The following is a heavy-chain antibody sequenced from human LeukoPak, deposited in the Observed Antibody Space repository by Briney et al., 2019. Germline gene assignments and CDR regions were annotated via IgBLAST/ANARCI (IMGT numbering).Heavy chain of an antibody. CDR2: IGMNGGTT. D-gene: IGHD1-1*01. Sequence: TGGSLRLSCAASGFPFSSYAMHWVRQAPGKGLEYVSGIGMNGGTTYYAGSVKGRFTISRDNSKNTIYLQLGSLKTEDMAVYHCVRWYKSLDIWGQGTTVTVS. CDR3: VRWYKSLDI. CDR1: GFPFSSYA. V-gene: IGHV3-64*02. J-gene: IGHJ6*02.